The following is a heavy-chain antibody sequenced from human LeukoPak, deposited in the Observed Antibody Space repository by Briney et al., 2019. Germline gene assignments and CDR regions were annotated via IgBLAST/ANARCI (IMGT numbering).Heavy chain of an antibody. CDR3: ARDRGYYDYVWGSYRIDAFDI. V-gene: IGHV4-39*07. J-gene: IGHJ3*02. CDR2: IYYSGST. Sequence: SETLSLTCTVSGGSISSSSYYWGWIRQPPGKGLEWIGSIYYSGSTYYNPSLKSRVTISVDTSKNQFSLKLSSVTAADTAVYYCARDRGYYDYVWGSYRIDAFDIWGQGTMVTVSS. CDR1: GGSISSSSYY. D-gene: IGHD3-16*02.